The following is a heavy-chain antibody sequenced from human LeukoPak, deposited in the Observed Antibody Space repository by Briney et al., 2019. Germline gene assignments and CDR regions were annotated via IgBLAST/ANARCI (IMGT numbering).Heavy chain of an antibody. Sequence: GGSLRLSCAASGFTFSSYAMSWVRQAPGKGLEWVSAISGSGGSTYYADSVKGRFTISRDNSKNTLYLQMNSLRAEDTAVYYCAKGRGYGDYVPLGYWGQGTLVTVSS. V-gene: IGHV3-23*01. CDR3: AKGRGYGDYVPLGY. D-gene: IGHD4-17*01. CDR2: ISGSGGST. J-gene: IGHJ4*02. CDR1: GFTFSSYA.